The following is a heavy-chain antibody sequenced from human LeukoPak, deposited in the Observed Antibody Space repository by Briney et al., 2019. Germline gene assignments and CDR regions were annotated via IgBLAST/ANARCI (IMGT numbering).Heavy chain of an antibody. J-gene: IGHJ3*01. CDR3: ARITDRTIFGEIMHGFDV. CDR1: GGSFSGYY. D-gene: IGHD3-3*01. CDR2: INHSGST. Sequence: SETLSLTRAVYGGSFSGYYWSWIRQPPGKGLEWIGEINHSGSTNYNPSLKSRVTISVDTSKNQFSLKLSSVTAADTAVYYCARITDRTIFGEIMHGFDVWGQGTPVTVSS. V-gene: IGHV4-34*01.